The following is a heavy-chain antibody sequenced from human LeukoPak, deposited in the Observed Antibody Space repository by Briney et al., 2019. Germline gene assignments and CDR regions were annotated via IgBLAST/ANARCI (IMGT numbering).Heavy chain of an antibody. J-gene: IGHJ5*02. V-gene: IGHV1-69*08. Sequence: APVKVSCKTSGGTILSHTFSWVRQAPGQGLDWMGKITPVINTANYAQTCQGRVSIDADKSTATVYMDLSGLRPDATAVYYCARVNLRGSNYNWFDPWGQGTLVTVAS. D-gene: IGHD1-26*01. CDR1: GGTILSHT. CDR2: ITPVINTA. CDR3: ARVNLRGSNYNWFDP.